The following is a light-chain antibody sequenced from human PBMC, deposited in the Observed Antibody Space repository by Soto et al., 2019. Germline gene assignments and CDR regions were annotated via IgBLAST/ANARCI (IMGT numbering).Light chain of an antibody. J-gene: IGKJ1*01. Sequence: EIVLTQSPATLSLSPGERATLSCRASPSVSSYLAWYQQKPGQAPRLLIYDASNRATGIPARWSGSGSGTDFTLTIISLAPEDFAVYYGHQRSNWPSWTFGQGTKVEIK. V-gene: IGKV3-11*01. CDR1: PSVSSY. CDR2: DAS. CDR3: HQRSNWPSWT.